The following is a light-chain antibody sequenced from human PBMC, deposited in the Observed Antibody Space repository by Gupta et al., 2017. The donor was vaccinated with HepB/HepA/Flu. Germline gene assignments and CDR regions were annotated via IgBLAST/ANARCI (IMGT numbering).Light chain of an antibody. V-gene: IGLV1-44*01. Sequence: QSVLTQPPSASGTPGQRVTISCSGSSSNIGTNTVNWYQQLPGTAPKLLIYSNNQRPSGVPDRFSGSKSATSASLAISGLQSDDEADYYCAAWDDNLNGVVFGGGTKLTVL. CDR3: AAWDDNLNGVV. CDR2: SNN. CDR1: SSNIGTNT. J-gene: IGLJ2*01.